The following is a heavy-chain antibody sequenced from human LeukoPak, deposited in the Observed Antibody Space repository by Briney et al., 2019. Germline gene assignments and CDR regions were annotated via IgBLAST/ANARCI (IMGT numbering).Heavy chain of an antibody. V-gene: IGHV4-34*01. Sequence: SETLSLTCAVYGGSFSGYYWSWIRQPPGKGLEWIGEINHSGSTNYNPSLKSRVTISVDTSKNQFSLKLSSVTAADTAVYFCARNLREGDYYGNNWFDPWGQGILVTVSS. CDR2: INHSGST. CDR3: ARNLREGDYYGNNWFDP. D-gene: IGHD3-10*01. J-gene: IGHJ5*02. CDR1: GGSFSGYY.